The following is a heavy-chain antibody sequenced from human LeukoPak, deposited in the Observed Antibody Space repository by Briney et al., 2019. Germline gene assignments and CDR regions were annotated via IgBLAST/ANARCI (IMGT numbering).Heavy chain of an antibody. J-gene: IGHJ4*02. CDR2: ISSSSSTI. CDR3: AREQPGRY. CDR1: GFTFSSYS. Sequence: GGSLRLSCAASGFTFSSYSMNWVPQAPGKGLECVSYISSSSSTIYSADSVKSRLTISSDNANSSQHLQMNSLRAEETAVYYCAREQPGRYWGQGTLVTVSS. D-gene: IGHD6-13*01. V-gene: IGHV3-48*01.